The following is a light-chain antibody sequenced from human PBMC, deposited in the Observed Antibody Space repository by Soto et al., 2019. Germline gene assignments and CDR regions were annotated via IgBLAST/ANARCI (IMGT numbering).Light chain of an antibody. J-gene: IGKJ5*01. CDR3: QQDNSSLQR. CDR1: QGISSW. Sequence: QSPGSSSAYVGDVAIIICQAIQGISSWLAWYQQKPGKAPKLLIYAASSLQSGVPSRFSGSGSGTDFTLTISSLQPEDFATYYCQQDNSSLQRFGQGTLSDIK. CDR2: AAS. V-gene: IGKV1-12*01.